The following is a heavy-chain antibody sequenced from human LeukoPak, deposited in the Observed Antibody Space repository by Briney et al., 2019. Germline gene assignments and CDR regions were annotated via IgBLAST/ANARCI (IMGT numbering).Heavy chain of an antibody. CDR2: INPNSGGT. CDR1: GYTFTGYY. D-gene: IGHD3-22*01. CDR3: ARGAHPNYYYDSSGYPNRLDY. Sequence: ASVKVSCKASGYTFTGYYMHWVRQAPGQGLEWMGWINPNSGGTNYAQKFQGRVTMTRDTSISTAYMELSRLRSDDTAVYYCARGAHPNYYYDSSGYPNRLDYWGQGTLVTVSS. V-gene: IGHV1-2*02. J-gene: IGHJ4*02.